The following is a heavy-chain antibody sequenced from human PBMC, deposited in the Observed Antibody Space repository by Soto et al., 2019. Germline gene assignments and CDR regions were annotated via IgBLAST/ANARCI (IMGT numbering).Heavy chain of an antibody. CDR3: ARDLAVGSSGWYYFDY. CDR1: GFTFTSHN. Sequence: EVQLVESGGGLVQPGGSLRLSCAASGFTFTSHNMAWVRQAPGKGLEWVSYIRGSGDTIYYADSVRGRFTISRDNAKDSLYLQMNSLRDEDTAVYYCARDLAVGSSGWYYFDYWGQGALVTVSS. CDR2: IRGSGDTI. V-gene: IGHV3-48*02. J-gene: IGHJ4*02. D-gene: IGHD6-19*01.